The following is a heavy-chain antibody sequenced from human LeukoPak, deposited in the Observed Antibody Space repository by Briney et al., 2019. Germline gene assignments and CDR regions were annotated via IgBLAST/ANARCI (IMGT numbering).Heavy chain of an antibody. CDR2: VYSGST. V-gene: IGHV4-59*01. Sequence: SETLSLTCTVSGGSISDYYWSWIRQPPGKGRECIGYVYSGSTSYSPSLKSRVSISVDTSRNQFSLRLSSVTAADTAVYYCAKGLGSEVVVNDYWGQGTLVTVSS. J-gene: IGHJ4*02. D-gene: IGHD3-22*01. CDR3: AKGLGSEVVVNDY. CDR1: GGSISDYY.